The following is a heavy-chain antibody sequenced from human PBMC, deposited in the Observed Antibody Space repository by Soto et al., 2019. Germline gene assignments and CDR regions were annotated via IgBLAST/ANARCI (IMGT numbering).Heavy chain of an antibody. J-gene: IGHJ6*02. CDR3: ARSGYYGSGSYYYYYGMDV. CDR1: GYTFTSYA. CDR2: INAGNGNT. Sequence: ASVKVSCKASGYTFTSYAMHWVRQAPGQRLEWMGWINAGNGNTKYSQKFQGRVTITRDTSASTAYMELSSLRSEDTAVYYCARSGYYGSGSYYYYYGMDVWGQGTTVTVSS. D-gene: IGHD3-10*01. V-gene: IGHV1-3*01.